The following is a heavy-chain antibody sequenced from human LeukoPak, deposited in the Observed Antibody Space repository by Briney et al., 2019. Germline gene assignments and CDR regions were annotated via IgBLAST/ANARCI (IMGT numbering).Heavy chain of an antibody. CDR2: IYYSGST. CDR1: GGSISSSSYY. CDR3: ARHSLRAARPGYYYYYYGMDV. Sequence: PSETLSLTCTVSGGSISSSSYYWGWIRQPPGKGLEWIGSIYYSGSTYYNPSLKSRVTISVDTSKNQFSLKLSSVTAADTAVYYCARHSLRAARPGYYYYYYGMDVWGQGTTVTVSS. D-gene: IGHD6-6*01. V-gene: IGHV4-39*01. J-gene: IGHJ6*02.